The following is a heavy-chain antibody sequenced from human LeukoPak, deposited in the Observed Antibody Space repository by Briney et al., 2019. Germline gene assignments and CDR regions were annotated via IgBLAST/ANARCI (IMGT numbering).Heavy chain of an antibody. Sequence: SETLSLTCTVSGGSISSYYWSWIRQPPGKGLEWIGYIYTSGSTNYNPSLKSRVTISVDTSKNQFSLKLSSVTAADTAVYYCARHGRDRYYDILTGYIPHLGFDPWGQGTLVTVSS. V-gene: IGHV4-4*09. D-gene: IGHD3-9*01. CDR3: ARHGRDRYYDILTGYIPHLGFDP. CDR2: IYTSGST. CDR1: GGSISSYY. J-gene: IGHJ5*02.